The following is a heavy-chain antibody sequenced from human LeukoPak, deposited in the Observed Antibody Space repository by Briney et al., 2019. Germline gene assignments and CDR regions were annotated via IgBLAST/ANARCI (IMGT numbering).Heavy chain of an antibody. CDR1: GFTFSSYA. J-gene: IGHJ6*02. V-gene: IGHV3-64D*06. Sequence: GGSLRLSCSASGFTFSSYAMHWVRQAPGKGLEYVSAISSNGGSTYYADSVKGRFTISRDNSKNTLYLQMSSLRAEDTAVYYCVKGCSTSIAAAGTVRMDVWGQGTTVTVSS. CDR2: ISSNGGST. D-gene: IGHD6-13*01. CDR3: VKGCSTSIAAAGTVRMDV.